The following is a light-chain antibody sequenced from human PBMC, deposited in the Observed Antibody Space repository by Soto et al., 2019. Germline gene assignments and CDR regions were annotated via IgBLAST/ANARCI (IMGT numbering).Light chain of an antibody. V-gene: IGLV2-23*02. CDR3: CSYAGSSTHVV. J-gene: IGLJ2*01. Sequence: QSALTQPASVSGSPGQSITISCTGTSSDVGSYNLVAWYQQHPNKAPKLMIYEVTKRPSGVSNRFSGSKSGNTASLTISGLQAEDEADYYCCSYAGSSTHVVFGGGTKVTVL. CDR1: SSDVGSYNL. CDR2: EVT.